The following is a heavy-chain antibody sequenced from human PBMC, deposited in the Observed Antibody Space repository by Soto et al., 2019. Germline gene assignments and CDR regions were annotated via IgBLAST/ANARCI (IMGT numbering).Heavy chain of an antibody. J-gene: IGHJ6*03. CDR2: IYYSGST. D-gene: IGHD2-2*01. V-gene: IGHV4-59*01. Sequence: QVQLQESGPGLVKPSETLSLTCTVSGGSISSYYWSWIRQPPGKGLEWIGYIYYSGSTNYNLSLKSRVTISVDTSKNQFSLKLSSVTAADTAVYYCAREGGYCSSTSCYYYYYYMDVWGKGTTVTVSS. CDR3: AREGGYCSSTSCYYYYYYMDV. CDR1: GGSISSYY.